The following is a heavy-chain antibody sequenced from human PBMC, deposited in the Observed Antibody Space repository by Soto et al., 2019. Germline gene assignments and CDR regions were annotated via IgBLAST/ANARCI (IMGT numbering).Heavy chain of an antibody. Sequence: EASVKVSCKASGGTFSSYAISWVRQAPGQGLEWMGGIIPIFGTANYAQKFQGRVTITADESTSTAYMELSSLRSEDTAVYYCTRELGSGWYLYYYGMDVWGQGTTVTVSS. V-gene: IGHV1-69*13. CDR1: GGTFSSYA. D-gene: IGHD6-19*01. J-gene: IGHJ6*02. CDR2: IIPIFGTA. CDR3: TRELGSGWYLYYYGMDV.